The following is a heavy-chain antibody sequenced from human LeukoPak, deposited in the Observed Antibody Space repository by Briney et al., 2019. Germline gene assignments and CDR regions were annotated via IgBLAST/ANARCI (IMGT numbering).Heavy chain of an antibody. V-gene: IGHV3-23*01. J-gene: IGHJ4*02. CDR3: AKDPYYDFWSVCDY. D-gene: IGHD3-3*01. CDR1: GFTFSSYA. CDR2: ISGSGGST. Sequence: GGSLRLSCAASGFTFSSYAMTWVRQAPGKGLEWVSTISGSGGSTYYADSVKGRFIISRDNSKNTLYLQMNSLRAEDTAVYYCAKDPYYDFWSVCDYWGQGTLVTVSS.